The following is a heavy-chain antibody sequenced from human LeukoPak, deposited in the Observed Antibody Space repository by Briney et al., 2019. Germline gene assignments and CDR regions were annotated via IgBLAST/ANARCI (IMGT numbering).Heavy chain of an antibody. CDR3: ARARDIVVVPAANDAFDI. Sequence: GSSVKVSCKASGGTFSSYTISWVRQAPGQGLEWMGRIIPTLGIANYAQKFQGRVTITADKSTSTAYMELSSLRSEDTAVYYCARARDIVVVPAANDAFDIWGQGTMVTVPS. V-gene: IGHV1-69*02. J-gene: IGHJ3*02. CDR2: IIPTLGIA. D-gene: IGHD2-2*01. CDR1: GGTFSSYT.